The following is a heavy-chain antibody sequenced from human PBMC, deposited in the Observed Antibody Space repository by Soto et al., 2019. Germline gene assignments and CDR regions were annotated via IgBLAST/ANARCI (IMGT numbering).Heavy chain of an antibody. CDR3: ARSIVVVTALDY. CDR2: INAGNGNT. J-gene: IGHJ4*02. CDR1: GYTFTSYA. V-gene: IGHV1-3*05. Sequence: QVQHVQSGAEEKKPGASVKVSCKASGYTFTSYAMHWVRQAPGQRLEWMGWINAGNGNTKYSQKSQGRVTITRDTSASTAYMELSSLRSEDTAVYYCARSIVVVTALDYWGQGTLVTVSS. D-gene: IGHD2-21*02.